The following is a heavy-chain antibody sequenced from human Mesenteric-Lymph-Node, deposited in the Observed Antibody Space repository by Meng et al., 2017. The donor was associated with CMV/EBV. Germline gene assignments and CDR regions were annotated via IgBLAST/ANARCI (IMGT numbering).Heavy chain of an antibody. J-gene: IGHJ4*02. V-gene: IGHV4-34*01. CDR2: INHSGST. D-gene: IGHD3-9*01. CDR1: GGSFSGYY. Sequence: QVQLHQWGAGRLKPSASLSVTCAVYGGSFSGYYWNWIRQSPEKGLEWIGEINHSGSTTYNPSFTSRIIISVDTSTNQISLNMSSVTAADTAVYYCARGSSYDILTGYFDYWGQGALVTVSS. CDR3: ARGSSYDILTGYFDY.